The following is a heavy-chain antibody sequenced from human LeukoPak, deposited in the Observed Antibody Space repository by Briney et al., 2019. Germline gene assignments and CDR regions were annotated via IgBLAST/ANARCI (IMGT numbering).Heavy chain of an antibody. V-gene: IGHV3-53*01. CDR1: GFTVSNNY. CDR3: ARWYCSSAYCYYDY. J-gene: IGHJ4*02. CDR2: VYDGGTT. D-gene: IGHD2-2*01. Sequence: PGGSLRLSCAASGFTVSNNYLSWVRQAPGKGREWVSFVYDGGTTVYADSVKGRFTISRDNSKNTLYLEMNSLRAEDTAVYYCARWYCSSAYCYYDYWGQGTLVTVSS.